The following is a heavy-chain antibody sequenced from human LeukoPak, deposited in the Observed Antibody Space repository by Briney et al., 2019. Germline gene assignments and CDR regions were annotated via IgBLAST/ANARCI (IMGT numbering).Heavy chain of an antibody. CDR2: INPNSGGT. J-gene: IGHJ6*03. D-gene: IGHD3-10*01. Sequence: ASVKVSCKASGYTFTTYGISWVRQAPGEGLEWMGWINPNSGGTNYAQKFQGRVTMTRDTSISTAYMELSRLRSDDTAVYYCAIPRPDYYGSGSYLPSYYYYYMDVWGKGTTVTISS. CDR1: GYTFTTYG. V-gene: IGHV1-2*02. CDR3: AIPRPDYYGSGSYLPSYYYYYMDV.